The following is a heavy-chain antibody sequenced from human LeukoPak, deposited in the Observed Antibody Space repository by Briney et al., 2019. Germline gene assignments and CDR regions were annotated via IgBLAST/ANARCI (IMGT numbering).Heavy chain of an antibody. V-gene: IGHV3-48*03. CDR2: ISSSGNTI. CDR1: EFTFTSYE. D-gene: IGHD1-26*01. J-gene: IGHJ4*02. CDR3: ARGGDSGSYGGFDY. Sequence: PGGSLRLSCAASEFTFTSYELNWVRQAPGKGLEWVSYISSSGNTISYADSVKGRFTISRDNAKNSLYLQMNSLRAEDTAVYCCARGGDSGSYGGFDYWGQGTLVTVSS.